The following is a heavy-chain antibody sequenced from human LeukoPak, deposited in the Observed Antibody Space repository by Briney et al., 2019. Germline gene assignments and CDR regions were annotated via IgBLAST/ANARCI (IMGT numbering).Heavy chain of an antibody. D-gene: IGHD3-3*01. V-gene: IGHV4-34*01. J-gene: IGHJ4*02. Sequence: SETLSLTCAVYGGSFSGYYWSWIRQPPGKGLEWIGEINHSGSTNYNPSLKSRVTISVDTSKNQFSLKLSSVTAADTAVYYCARGWNDFWAFDYWGQGTLVTVSS. CDR2: INHSGST. CDR1: GGSFSGYY. CDR3: ARGWNDFWAFDY.